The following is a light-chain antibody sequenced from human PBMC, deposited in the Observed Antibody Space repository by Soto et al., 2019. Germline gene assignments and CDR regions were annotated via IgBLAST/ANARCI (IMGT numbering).Light chain of an antibody. CDR1: QSISTY. Sequence: DIQVTQSPSSLSASVGDRVTISCRASQSISTYLNWYQHKPGKAPKLLIHAASSLRSGVPPRFSGSGSGTDFTLTISSLQPEDFATYYCQQSYSTPYTFGQGTKVDIK. V-gene: IGKV1-39*01. CDR3: QQSYSTPYT. CDR2: AAS. J-gene: IGKJ2*01.